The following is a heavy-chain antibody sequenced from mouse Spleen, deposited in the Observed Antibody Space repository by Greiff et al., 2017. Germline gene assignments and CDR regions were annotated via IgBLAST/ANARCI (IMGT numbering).Heavy chain of an antibody. J-gene: IGHJ4*01. V-gene: IGHV2-5-1*01. Sequence: QVQLQQSGPSLVQPSQSLSITCTVSGFSLTSYGVHWVRQSPGKGLEWLGVIWRGGSTDYNAAFMSRLSITKDNSKSQVFFKMNSLQADDTAIYYCAKNYGKGEAMDYWGQGTSVTVSS. D-gene: IGHD2-1*01. CDR2: IWRGGST. CDR3: AKNYGKGEAMDY. CDR1: GFSLTSYG.